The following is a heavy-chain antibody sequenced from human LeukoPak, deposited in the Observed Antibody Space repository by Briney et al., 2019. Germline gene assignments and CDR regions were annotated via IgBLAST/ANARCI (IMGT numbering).Heavy chain of an antibody. J-gene: IGHJ4*02. CDR2: IIPIFGTA. V-gene: IGHV1-69*13. CDR3: ARDAAARRGALDY. D-gene: IGHD6-6*01. Sequence: SVTVSCRASGGTFSSYAISWVRQAPGQGLEWMGGIIPIFGTANYAQKFQGRVTITADESTSTAYMELSSLRSEDTAVYYCARDAAARRGALDYWGQGTLVTVSS. CDR1: GGTFSSYA.